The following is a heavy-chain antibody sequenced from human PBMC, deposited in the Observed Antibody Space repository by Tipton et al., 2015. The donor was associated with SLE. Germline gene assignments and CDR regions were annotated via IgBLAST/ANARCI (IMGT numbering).Heavy chain of an antibody. CDR2: ICYSGST. CDR1: GGSIRSYC. V-gene: IGHV4-59*08. Sequence: TLSLTCTVSGGSIRSYCWSWIRQPPGKGLEWIAWICYSGSTNYSPSLRSRVTILRDTSKCQFSLNLSSVTAADTAVYYCARTSGNFPFDYWGQGSLVTVSS. D-gene: IGHD1-26*01. J-gene: IGHJ4*02. CDR3: ARTSGNFPFDY.